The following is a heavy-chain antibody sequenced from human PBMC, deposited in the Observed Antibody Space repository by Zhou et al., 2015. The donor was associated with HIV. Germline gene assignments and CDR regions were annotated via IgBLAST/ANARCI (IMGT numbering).Heavy chain of an antibody. D-gene: IGHD2-15*01. J-gene: IGHJ4*02. Sequence: QVQVVQSGAEVKKPGSSVKVSCKASGGTFSSYAISWVRQAPGQGLEWMGGIIPIFGTANYAQKFQGRVTITADKSTSTAYMELSSLRSEDTAVYYCARTERYCSGGSCSPFDYWGQGTLVTVSS. V-gene: IGHV1-69*06. CDR2: IIPIFGTA. CDR3: ARTERYCSGGSCSPFDY. CDR1: GGTFSSYA.